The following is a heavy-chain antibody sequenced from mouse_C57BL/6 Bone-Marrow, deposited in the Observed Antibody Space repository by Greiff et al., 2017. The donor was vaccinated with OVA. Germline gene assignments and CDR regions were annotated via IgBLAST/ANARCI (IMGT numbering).Heavy chain of an antibody. J-gene: IGHJ1*03. V-gene: IGHV5-6*01. D-gene: IGHD1-1*01. CDR3: ASTYLNYYGSSYLYWYFDV. Sequence: EVQLQQSGGDLVKPGGSLKLSCAASGFTFSSYGMSWVRQTPDKRLEWVATISSGGSYTYYPDSVKGRFTISRDNAKNTLYLQMSSLKSEDTAMYYCASTYLNYYGSSYLYWYFDVWGTGTTVTVSS. CDR1: GFTFSSYG. CDR2: ISSGGSYT.